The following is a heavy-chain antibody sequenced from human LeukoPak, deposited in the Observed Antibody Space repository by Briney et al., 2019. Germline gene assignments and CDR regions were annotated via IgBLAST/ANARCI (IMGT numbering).Heavy chain of an antibody. CDR3: AKEGTTVTTGSYYFDY. D-gene: IGHD4-17*01. V-gene: IGHV3-30-3*01. CDR2: ISYDGSNK. CDR1: GFTFSSYA. J-gene: IGHJ4*02. Sequence: GGSLRLSCAASGFTFSSYAMHWVRQAPGKGLEWVAVISYDGSNKYYADSVKGRFTISRDNSKNTLYLQMNSLRAEDTAVYYCAKEGTTVTTGSYYFDYWGQGTLVTVSS.